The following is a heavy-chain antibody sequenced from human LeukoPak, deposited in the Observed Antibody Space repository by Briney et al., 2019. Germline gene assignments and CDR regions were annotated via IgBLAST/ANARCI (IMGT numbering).Heavy chain of an antibody. Sequence: ASVKVSCKASGYTFTSYYMHWVRQAPGQGLEWMGIINPSGGSTSYAQKFQGRVTMTRDTSISTAYLQWSSLKASDTAMYYCARRGYDFWSGYSTAYYFDYWGQGTLVTVSS. CDR3: ARRGYDFWSGYSTAYYFDY. CDR1: GYTFTSYY. CDR2: INPSGGST. D-gene: IGHD3-3*01. V-gene: IGHV1-46*01. J-gene: IGHJ4*02.